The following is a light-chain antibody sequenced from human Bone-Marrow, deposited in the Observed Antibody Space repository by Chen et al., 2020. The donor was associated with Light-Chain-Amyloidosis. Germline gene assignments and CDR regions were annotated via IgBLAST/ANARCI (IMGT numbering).Light chain of an antibody. CDR1: NIGSTS. Sequence: SYVLTQPSSVSVAPGQTATIACGGNNIGSTSVHWYQQTPGQAPLLVVYGDSDRPSGIPERLSGSNSGNTATLTISRVEAGDEADYYCQVWDRSSDRPVFGGGTKLTFL. CDR3: QVWDRSSDRPV. V-gene: IGLV3-21*02. CDR2: GDS. J-gene: IGLJ3*02.